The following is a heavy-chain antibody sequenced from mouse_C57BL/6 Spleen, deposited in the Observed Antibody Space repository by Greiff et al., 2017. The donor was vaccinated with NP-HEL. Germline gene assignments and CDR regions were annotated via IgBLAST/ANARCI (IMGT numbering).Heavy chain of an antibody. CDR1: GYSFTDYN. J-gene: IGHJ4*01. D-gene: IGHD2-5*01. CDR3: AREDDSNPYYAMDD. Sequence: EVKLVESGPELVKPGASVKISCKASGYSFTDYNMNWVKQSNGKSLEWIGVINPNYGTTSYNQKFKGKATLTVDQSSSTAYMQLNSLTSEDSAVYYCAREDDSNPYYAMDDWGQGTSVTVSS. CDR2: INPNYGTT. V-gene: IGHV1-39*01.